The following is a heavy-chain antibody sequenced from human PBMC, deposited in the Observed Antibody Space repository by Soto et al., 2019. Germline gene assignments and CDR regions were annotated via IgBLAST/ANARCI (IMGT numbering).Heavy chain of an antibody. CDR3: ARDGSEWELLDSFDY. J-gene: IGHJ4*02. Sequence: ASVKVSCKASGHTFTSYAMHWVRQAPGQRLEWMGWINAGNGNTKYSQKFQGRVNITRDTSARTAYMALSSLRSEDMAVYYCARDGSEWELLDSFDYWGQGTLVTVSS. CDR2: INAGNGNT. D-gene: IGHD1-26*01. V-gene: IGHV1-3*01. CDR1: GHTFTSYA.